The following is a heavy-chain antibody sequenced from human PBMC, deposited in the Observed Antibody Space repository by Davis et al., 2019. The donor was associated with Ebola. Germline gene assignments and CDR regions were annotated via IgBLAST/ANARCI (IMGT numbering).Heavy chain of an antibody. V-gene: IGHV3-7*01. CDR1: GFTFSNAW. D-gene: IGHD6-19*01. CDR3: VREGKQWLVSL. Sequence: GGSLRLSCAASGFTFSNAWMNWVRQAPGKGLEWVANIKQDASEKYYVDSVKGRYIISRDNAKTSVFLQMNSLRAEDTGIYYCVREGKQWLVSLWGQGTLVTVSS. J-gene: IGHJ4*02. CDR2: IKQDASEK.